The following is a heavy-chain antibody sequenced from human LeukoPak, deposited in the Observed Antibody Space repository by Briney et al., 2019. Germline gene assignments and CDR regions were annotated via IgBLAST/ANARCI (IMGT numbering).Heavy chain of an antibody. CDR1: GIHFRRYA. V-gene: IGHV3-23*01. D-gene: IGHD1-26*01. J-gene: IGHJ4*02. CDR3: AKDGLVGAPNY. Sequence: GSLRTLFAASGIHFRRYAKRWGRPGPGKGVGGVSAISGSGGSTYYADSVKGRFTISRDNSKNTLYLQMNSLRAEDTAVYYCAKDGLVGAPNYWGQGTLVTVPS. CDR2: ISGSGGST.